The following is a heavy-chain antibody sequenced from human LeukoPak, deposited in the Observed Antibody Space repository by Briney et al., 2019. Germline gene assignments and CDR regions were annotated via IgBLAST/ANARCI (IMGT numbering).Heavy chain of an antibody. Sequence: PGGSLRLSXAASGFTFSNYAMTWVGQAPGKGLEWVSTITGSDDRTYFADSVKGRFTISRDYSKNTVYLQLNSLGAEDTAMYYCAKGPQLGSGYHPDYWGRGTLVTVSS. CDR2: ITGSDDRT. CDR3: AKGPQLGSGYHPDY. J-gene: IGHJ4*02. V-gene: IGHV3-23*01. CDR1: GFTFSNYA. D-gene: IGHD3-22*01.